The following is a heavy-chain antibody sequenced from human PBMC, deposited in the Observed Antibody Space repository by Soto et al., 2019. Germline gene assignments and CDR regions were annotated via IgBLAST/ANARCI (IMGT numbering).Heavy chain of an antibody. CDR3: ARDLGAAAGTGQDY. CDR2: ISSSSSYI. V-gene: IGHV3-21*01. J-gene: IGHJ4*02. CDR1: GFTFSSYS. D-gene: IGHD6-13*01. Sequence: GGSLRLSCVASGFTFSSYSMNWVRQAPGKGLEWVSSISSSSSYIYYADSVKGRFTISRDNAKNSLYLQMNSLRAEDTAVYYCARDLGAAAGTGQDYWGQGTLVTVSS.